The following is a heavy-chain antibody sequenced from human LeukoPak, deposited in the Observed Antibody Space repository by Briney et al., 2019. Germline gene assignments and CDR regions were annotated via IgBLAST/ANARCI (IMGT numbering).Heavy chain of an antibody. J-gene: IGHJ3*02. CDR3: ARDWSDASAASDSLDI. D-gene: IGHD2-15*01. Sequence: ASVKVSCKASGYTFTSYGISWVRQAPGQGLEWMGWINPNSAGTYSAQKFQGRVTMTRDTSISTAYMELSRLRSDDTAVYYCARDWSDASAASDSLDIWGQGTMVTVSS. CDR1: GYTFTSYG. CDR2: INPNSAGT. V-gene: IGHV1-2*02.